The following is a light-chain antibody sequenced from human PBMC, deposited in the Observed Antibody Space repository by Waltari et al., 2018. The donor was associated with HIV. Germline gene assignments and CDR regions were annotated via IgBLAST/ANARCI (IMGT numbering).Light chain of an antibody. CDR3: GTWDRTLGGGV. CDR1: SSNIGNDY. V-gene: IGLV1-51*01. J-gene: IGLJ3*02. CDR2: DNS. Sequence: QSVLTQPPSVSAAPGQKVTIPCSRSSSNIGNDYVPWYQHIPGAAPRLLIYDNSKRPSGIPDRFSGSESGTSATLAITGLQTGDEADYYCGTWDRTLGGGVFGGGTKLTVL.